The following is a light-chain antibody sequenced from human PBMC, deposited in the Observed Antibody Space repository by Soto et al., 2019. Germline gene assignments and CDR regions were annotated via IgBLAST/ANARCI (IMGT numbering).Light chain of an antibody. V-gene: IGKV1-39*01. CDR3: QQHYITPWT. CDR1: QSINWY. Sequence: DIQMTQSPSSLSASVGDRVTITCRASQSINWYLNWYQQKPGKAPNLLIYAASSLQSGVQSRFSGSGSGTDFTLTIRSLQSEDFATYYCQQHYITPWTFGQGTKVDIK. J-gene: IGKJ1*01. CDR2: AAS.